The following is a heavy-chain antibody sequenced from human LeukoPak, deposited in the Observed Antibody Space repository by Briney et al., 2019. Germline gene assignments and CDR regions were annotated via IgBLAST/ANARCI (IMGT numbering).Heavy chain of an antibody. V-gene: IGHV1-69*05. CDR3: ARALRDYDISDYYYYMDV. D-gene: IGHD3-9*01. CDR1: GGTFSSYA. Sequence: ASVKVSCKASGGTFSSYAISWVRQAPGQGLEWMGRIIPIFGTANYAQKFQGRVTITTDESTSTAYMELSSLRSEDTAVYYRARALRDYDISDYYYYMDVWGKGTTVTVSS. CDR2: IIPIFGTA. J-gene: IGHJ6*03.